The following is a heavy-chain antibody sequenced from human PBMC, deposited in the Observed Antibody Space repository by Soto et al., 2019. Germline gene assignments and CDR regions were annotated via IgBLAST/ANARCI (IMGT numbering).Heavy chain of an antibody. Sequence: QVQPQESGPGLVRPSQTLSLTCSVSGDSISSGDSYWNWIRQHPGKGLEWIGFIHSTGSIRYNPSLESRLSISRDASNNQFSLNLNSVTAADTAVYYCAGAGDTSKNWNWGQGTLVTVSS. CDR2: IHSTGSI. V-gene: IGHV4-31*03. CDR1: GDSISSGDSY. J-gene: IGHJ4*02. D-gene: IGHD6-19*01. CDR3: AGAGDTSKNWN.